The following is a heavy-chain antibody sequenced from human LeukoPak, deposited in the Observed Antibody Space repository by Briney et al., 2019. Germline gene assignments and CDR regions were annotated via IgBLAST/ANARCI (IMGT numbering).Heavy chain of an antibody. V-gene: IGHV3-21*01. J-gene: IGHJ4*02. CDR1: GFTFSSYA. CDR3: ARGNDFWSGYYGSDY. D-gene: IGHD3-3*01. Sequence: GGSLRLSCAASGFTFSSYAMSWVRQAPGKGLEWVSSISSSSSYIYYADSVKGRFTISRDNAKNSLYLQMNSLRAEDTAVYYCARGNDFWSGYYGSDYWGQGTLVTVSS. CDR2: ISSSSSYI.